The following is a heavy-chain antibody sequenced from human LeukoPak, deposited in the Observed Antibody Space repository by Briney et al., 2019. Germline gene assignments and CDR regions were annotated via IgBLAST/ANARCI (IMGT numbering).Heavy chain of an antibody. Sequence: SQTLSLTCAISGDSVSSNSAAWNWIRQSPSRGLEWLERTYYRSKWYNDYAVSVKSRITINPDTSKNQFSLQLNSVTPEDTAVYYCAREAGSRNKSPNYFDYWGQGTLVTVSS. D-gene: IGHD6-19*01. CDR2: TYYRSKWYN. V-gene: IGHV6-1*01. CDR3: AREAGSRNKSPNYFDY. CDR1: GDSVSSNSAA. J-gene: IGHJ4*02.